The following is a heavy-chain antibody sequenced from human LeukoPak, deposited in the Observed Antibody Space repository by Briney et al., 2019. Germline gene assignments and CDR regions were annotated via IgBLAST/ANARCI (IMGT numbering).Heavy chain of an antibody. D-gene: IGHD1-26*01. CDR1: GFTFNIYS. CDR2: ITSTSTYI. V-gene: IGHV3-21*01. Sequence: GGSLRLSCSASGFTFNIYSLNWVRQAPGKGLEWVSSITSTSTYIYYADSVKGRFTISRDNAQNSLYLQMESLRAEDTAVYYCARGGYSGSYQKVDYWGQGTLVTVSS. CDR3: ARGGYSGSYQKVDY. J-gene: IGHJ4*02.